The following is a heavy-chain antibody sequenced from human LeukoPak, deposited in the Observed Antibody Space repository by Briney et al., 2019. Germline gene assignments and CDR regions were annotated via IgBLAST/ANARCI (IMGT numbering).Heavy chain of an antibody. CDR2: IKQDGSTK. CDR3: ARDTDGSLDY. D-gene: IGHD1-26*01. Sequence: PGGPLRLSCAASGFTFSNSWMAWVRQAPGKGLEWVANIKQDGSTKHYADSLKDRFTISRDNPKNLLYVQMNSLRADDTAVYYCARDTDGSLDYWGQGILVTVPS. V-gene: IGHV3-7*01. CDR1: GFTFSNSW. J-gene: IGHJ4*02.